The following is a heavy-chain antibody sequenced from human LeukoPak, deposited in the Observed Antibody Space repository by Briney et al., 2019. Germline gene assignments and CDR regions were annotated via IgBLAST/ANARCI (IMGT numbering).Heavy chain of an antibody. CDR2: ISDDGSNE. V-gene: IGHV3-30*04. D-gene: IGHD1-26*01. CDR1: GFTFSSYS. J-gene: IGHJ4*02. Sequence: PGGSLRLSCAASGFTFSSYSMHWVRQAPGKGLEWVALISDDGSNEQFADSVKGRFTVSRDSSKNTVYLQMNSLRAEDTAVYYCATDRNSGKYYDYWGQGTLVTVSS. CDR3: ATDRNSGKYYDY.